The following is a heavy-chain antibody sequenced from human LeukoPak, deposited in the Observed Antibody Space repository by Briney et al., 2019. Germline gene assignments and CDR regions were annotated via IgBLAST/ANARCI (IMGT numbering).Heavy chain of an antibody. CDR3: AKDYAMIEVVTLFDN. D-gene: IGHD3-22*01. CDR1: GFTVSSNY. CDR2: IYSGGST. J-gene: IGHJ4*02. Sequence: GGSLRLSCAASGFTVSSNYMSWVRQAPGKGLEWVSVIYSGGSTYYADSVKGRFTISRDNTKNLLYLEMNSLRAEDTAVYYCAKDYAMIEVVTLFDNWGQGTLVTVSS. V-gene: IGHV3-53*01.